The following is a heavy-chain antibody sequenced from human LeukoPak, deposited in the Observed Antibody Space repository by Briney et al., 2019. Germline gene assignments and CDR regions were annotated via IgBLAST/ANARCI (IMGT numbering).Heavy chain of an antibody. CDR1: GFTFSSYA. J-gene: IGHJ4*02. CDR3: AKAVGGYDFWSGYYTD. CDR2: ISGSGGST. V-gene: IGHV3-23*01. D-gene: IGHD3-3*01. Sequence: PGESLRLSCAASGFTFSSYAMSWVRQAPGKGLEWVSAISGSGGSTYYADSVKGRFTISRDNSKNTLYLQMNSLRAEDTAVYYCAKAVGGYDFWSGYYTDWGQGTLVTVSS.